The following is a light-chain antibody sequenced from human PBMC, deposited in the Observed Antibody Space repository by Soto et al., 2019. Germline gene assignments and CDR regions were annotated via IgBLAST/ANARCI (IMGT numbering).Light chain of an antibody. CDR3: QQHNGWPLT. Sequence: EVVLTQSPATLSLYPGERAILSCRASHNVGYDLAWYQQRPGQAPRLLISDAFHRATGIPARFSGSGSGTDFTLTISSLEPEYFAVYYCQQHNGWPLTFVGGTKVEI. J-gene: IGKJ4*01. CDR1: HNVGYD. CDR2: DAF. V-gene: IGKV3-11*01.